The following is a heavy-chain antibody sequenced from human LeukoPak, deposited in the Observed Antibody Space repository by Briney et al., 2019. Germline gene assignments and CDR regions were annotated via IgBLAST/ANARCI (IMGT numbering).Heavy chain of an antibody. J-gene: IGHJ3*02. V-gene: IGHV3-23*01. CDR3: AKFYDFWSGYQYAFDI. CDR2: ISGSGGST. Sequence: GGSLRLSCAASGFTFSSYEMNWVRQAPGKGLEWVSAISGSGGSTYYADSVKGRFTISRDNSKNTLYLQMNSLRAEDTAVYYCAKFYDFWSGYQYAFDIWGQGTMVTVSS. D-gene: IGHD3-3*01. CDR1: GFTFSSYE.